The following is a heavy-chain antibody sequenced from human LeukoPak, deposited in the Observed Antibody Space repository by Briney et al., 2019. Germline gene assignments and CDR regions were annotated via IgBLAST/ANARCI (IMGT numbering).Heavy chain of an antibody. CDR3: ARFIAMGYYFDY. CDR2: IYYSGRT. Sequence: SQTLSLTCTVSGGSISSGGYYWSWIRQHPGKGLEWIGYIYYSGRTYYNPSLKSRVTISVDTSKNQFSLKLSSVTAADTAVFYCARFIAMGYYFDYWRQGTLVTVSS. J-gene: IGHJ4*02. V-gene: IGHV4-31*03. D-gene: IGHD5-18*01. CDR1: GGSISSGGYY.